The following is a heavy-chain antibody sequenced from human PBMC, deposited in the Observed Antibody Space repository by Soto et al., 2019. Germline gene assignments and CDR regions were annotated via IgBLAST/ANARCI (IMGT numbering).Heavy chain of an antibody. CDR1: GFTFSSYS. CDR2: ISSSSSTI. Sequence: GSLRLSCAASGFTFSSYSMNWVRQAPGKGLEWVSYISSSSSTIYYADSVKGRFTISRDNSKNTLYLQMNSLRAEDTAVYYCARVWEYSGSPGDAFDIWGQGTMVTVSS. V-gene: IGHV3-48*01. D-gene: IGHD1-26*01. CDR3: ARVWEYSGSPGDAFDI. J-gene: IGHJ3*02.